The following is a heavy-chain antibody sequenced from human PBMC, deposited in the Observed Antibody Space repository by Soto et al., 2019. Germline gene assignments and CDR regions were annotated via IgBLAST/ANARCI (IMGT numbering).Heavy chain of an antibody. J-gene: IGHJ6*02. Sequence: EVQLVESGGGLVQPGGSLRLSCAASGFTFSSYEMNWVRQAPGKGLEWVSYISSSGSTIYYADSVKGRFTISRDNAKNSLYLQMNSLRAEDTAVYYCAINYYYYYGMDVWGQGTTVTVSS. CDR3: AINYYYYYGMDV. V-gene: IGHV3-48*03. CDR1: GFTFSSYE. CDR2: ISSSGSTI.